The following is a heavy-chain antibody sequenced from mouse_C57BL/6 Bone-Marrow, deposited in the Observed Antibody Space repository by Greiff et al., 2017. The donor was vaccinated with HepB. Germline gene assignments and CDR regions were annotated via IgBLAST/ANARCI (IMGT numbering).Heavy chain of an antibody. Sequence: QVQLKESGAELVRPGASVTLSCKASGYTFTDYEMHWVKQTPVHGLEWIGAIDPETGGTAYNQKFKGKAILTADKSSSTAYMELRSLTSEDSAVYYCTRQSDYSNYEGFAYWGQGTLVTVSA. D-gene: IGHD2-5*01. V-gene: IGHV1-15*01. J-gene: IGHJ3*01. CDR1: GYTFTDYE. CDR3: TRQSDYSNYEGFAY. CDR2: IDPETGGT.